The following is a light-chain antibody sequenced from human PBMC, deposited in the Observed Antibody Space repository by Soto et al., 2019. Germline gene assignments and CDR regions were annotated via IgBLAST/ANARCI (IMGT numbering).Light chain of an antibody. CDR2: GAS. Sequence: EIVLTQSPGTLSLSPGERATLSCRASQSVSSSYLAWYQQKPGQAPRLLIYGASSRATGIPDRFSGSWSGTDFTLTISRLEPEDFAVYYCQQYGSSSSFGPGTKVYIK. J-gene: IGKJ3*01. CDR3: QQYGSSSS. CDR1: QSVSSSY. V-gene: IGKV3-20*01.